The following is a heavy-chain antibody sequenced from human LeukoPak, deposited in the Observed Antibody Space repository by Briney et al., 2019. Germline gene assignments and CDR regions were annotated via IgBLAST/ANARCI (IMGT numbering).Heavy chain of an antibody. Sequence: EASVKVSCKASGYTFTSYYMHWVLQAPGQGLEWMGIINPSGGSTSYAQKFQGRVTMTRDTSTSTVYMELSSLRSGDTAVYSCARDPAGMVRGARIDYWGQGTLVTVSS. V-gene: IGHV1-46*01. CDR3: ARDPAGMVRGARIDY. J-gene: IGHJ4*02. D-gene: IGHD3-10*01. CDR2: INPSGGST. CDR1: GYTFTSYY.